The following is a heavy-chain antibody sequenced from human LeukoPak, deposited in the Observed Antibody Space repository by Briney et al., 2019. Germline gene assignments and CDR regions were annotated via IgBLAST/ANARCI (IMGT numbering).Heavy chain of an antibody. V-gene: IGHV4-31*03. Sequence: XSLTCTVSGGSISSGGYYWGWIRQHPGKGLEWIGYIYYSGSTYYNPSLKSRVAISVDTSKNQFSLKLSSVTAADTATYYCAGSVTSRVVLDYWGQGTLVTVSS. J-gene: IGHJ4*02. D-gene: IGHD3-10*01. CDR2: IYYSGST. CDR1: GGSISSGGYY. CDR3: AGSVTSRVVLDY.